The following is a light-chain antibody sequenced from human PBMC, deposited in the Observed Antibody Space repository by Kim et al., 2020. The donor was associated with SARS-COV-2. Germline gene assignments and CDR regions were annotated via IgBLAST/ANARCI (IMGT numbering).Light chain of an antibody. V-gene: IGKV1-27*01. CDR3: QKYYSDPL. CDR1: QDISNY. CDR2: AAS. Sequence: SASVGERVTSTCRASQDISNYLAWYQQKPGKVPKLLIYAASTLQSGVSSRFGGTGSGTDFTLTISSLQPEDVATYYCQKYYSDPLFGQGTKVDIK. J-gene: IGKJ1*01.